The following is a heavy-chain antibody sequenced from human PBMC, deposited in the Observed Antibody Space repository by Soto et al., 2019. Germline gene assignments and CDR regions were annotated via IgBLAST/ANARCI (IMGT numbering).Heavy chain of an antibody. J-gene: IGHJ4*02. Sequence: SETLSLTCTVSGGSISSYYWSWIRQPPGKGLEWIGEIYHSGSTNYNPSLKNRVTLSLDESKNEFSLNMDSVTAADTAIYYCVRSVILSGGSYKGLIRLHYFDTWGPGTLVTVSS. CDR3: VRSVILSGGSYKGLIRLHYFDT. CDR1: GGSISSYY. V-gene: IGHV4-59*12. CDR2: IYHSGST. D-gene: IGHD3-3*01.